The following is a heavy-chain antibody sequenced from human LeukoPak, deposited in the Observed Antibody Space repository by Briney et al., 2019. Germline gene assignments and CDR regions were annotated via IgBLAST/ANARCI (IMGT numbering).Heavy chain of an antibody. J-gene: IGHJ6*03. Sequence: GGSLRLSCAASGFTFSSYAVSWVRQAPGKGLEWVSAISGSGGDTYYADSVKGRFTISRDNSRNTLYLQMNSLSGDDAAVYSCARGGIPTGPYYYFYYMDVWGKGTAVTVSS. CDR2: ISGSGGDT. CDR1: GFTFSSYA. CDR3: ARGGIPTGPYYYFYYMDV. D-gene: IGHD1-14*01. V-gene: IGHV3-23*01.